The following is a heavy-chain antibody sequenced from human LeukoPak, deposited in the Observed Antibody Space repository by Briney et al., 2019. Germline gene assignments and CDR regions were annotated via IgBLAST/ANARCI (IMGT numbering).Heavy chain of an antibody. CDR1: GFTFGDYA. V-gene: IGHV3-49*04. D-gene: IGHD3-3*01. CDR2: IRSKAYGGTT. Sequence: GGSLRLSCTASGFTFGDYAMSWVRQAPGKGLEWVGFIRSKAYGGTTGYAASVKGRFTISRDDSKNTLYLQMNSLKTEDTAVYYCTTNRDYYDFWSARETWNYFDYWGQGTLVTVSS. CDR3: TTNRDYYDFWSARETWNYFDY. J-gene: IGHJ4*02.